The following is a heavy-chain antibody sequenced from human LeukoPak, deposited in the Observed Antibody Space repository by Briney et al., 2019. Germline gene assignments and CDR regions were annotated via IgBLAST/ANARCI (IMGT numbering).Heavy chain of an antibody. J-gene: IGHJ5*02. D-gene: IGHD4-17*01. CDR2: INPNSGGT. CDR3: ARGQPYGDYNYFDP. V-gene: IGHV1-2*02. Sequence: GASVKVSCKASGYTFTDYYMHWVRQAPGQGLEWMGWINPNSGGTNYAQKFQGRVTMTRDTSISTAYMELSRLTSDDTAIYYCARGQPYGDYNYFDPWGQGTLVTVSS. CDR1: GYTFTDYY.